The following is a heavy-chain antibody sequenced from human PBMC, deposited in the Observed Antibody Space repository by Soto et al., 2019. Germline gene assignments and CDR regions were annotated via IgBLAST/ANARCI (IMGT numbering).Heavy chain of an antibody. J-gene: IGHJ6*02. Sequence: SVKVSCKASGGTFSSYAISWVRQAPGQGLEWMGGIIPIFGTANYAQKFQGRVTITADESTSTAYMELSSLRSEDTAVYYCARGRIAVARLYYCYYYGMDVWGQGTTVTVSS. CDR2: IIPIFGTA. V-gene: IGHV1-69*13. CDR1: GGTFSSYA. CDR3: ARGRIAVARLYYCYYYGMDV. D-gene: IGHD6-19*01.